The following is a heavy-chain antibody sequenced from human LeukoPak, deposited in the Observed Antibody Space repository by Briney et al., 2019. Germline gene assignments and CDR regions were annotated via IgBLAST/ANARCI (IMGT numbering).Heavy chain of an antibody. CDR2: LNRTGRTT. Sequence: GVSLRLSCAASGFTFNTHAMSWVRQAPEKGLEWVSSLNRTGRTTYYADSVKGRFTISRDNLKNTVYLQMNSLRGEDTAIYYCAKDRPNFYEASGSYYKMKGVFWGQGTLVTVSS. V-gene: IGHV3-23*01. CDR1: GFTFNTHA. CDR3: AKDRPNFYEASGSYYKMKGVF. J-gene: IGHJ1*01. D-gene: IGHD3-10*01.